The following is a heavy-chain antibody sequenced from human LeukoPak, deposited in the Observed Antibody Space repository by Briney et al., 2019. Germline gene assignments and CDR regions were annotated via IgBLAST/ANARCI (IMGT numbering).Heavy chain of an antibody. Sequence: PAASVKVSCKASGYTFTSYYMHWVRQAPGQGLEWMGIINPSGGSTSYAQKFQGRVTMTRDMSTSTVYMELSSLRSEDTAVYYCARDKYYYGSGTRRFDPWGQGTLVTVSS. J-gene: IGHJ5*02. CDR1: GYTFTSYY. CDR3: ARDKYYYGSGTRRFDP. V-gene: IGHV1-46*01. CDR2: INPSGGST. D-gene: IGHD3-10*01.